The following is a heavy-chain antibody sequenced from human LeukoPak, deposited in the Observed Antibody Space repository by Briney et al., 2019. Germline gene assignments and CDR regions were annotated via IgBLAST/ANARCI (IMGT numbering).Heavy chain of an antibody. J-gene: IGHJ4*02. V-gene: IGHV4-59*01. CDR3: ARGVVAAAGRTFDF. CDR2: IYNSGST. Sequence: SETLSLTCTVSGDSFSYFYWSWIRQPPGKGLEWIGYIYNSGSTSYNPSLKSRVTISLDTSQNQFSLKLSSLTAADTAVYYCARGVVAAAGRTFDFWGQGTLVTVFS. CDR1: GDSFSYFY. D-gene: IGHD6-13*01.